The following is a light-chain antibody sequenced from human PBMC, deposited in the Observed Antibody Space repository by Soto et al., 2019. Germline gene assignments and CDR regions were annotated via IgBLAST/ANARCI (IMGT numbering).Light chain of an antibody. CDR1: SSDVGGYNY. CDR2: EVS. J-gene: IGLJ1*01. V-gene: IGLV2-14*01. Sequence: QSVLTQPASVSGSPGQSITISCTGTSSDVGGYNYVSWYQQHPGKAPKLMLYEVSNRPSGVSNRFSGSKSDNTASLTISGLQAEDEADYYCCSYTSTSTLYVFGTGTKLTVL. CDR3: CSYTSTSTLYV.